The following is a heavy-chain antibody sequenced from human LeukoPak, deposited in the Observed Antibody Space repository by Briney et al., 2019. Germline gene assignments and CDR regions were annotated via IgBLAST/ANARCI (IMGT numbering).Heavy chain of an antibody. CDR1: AFTFSSYD. CDR3: AKGYCSGGSCYRLDD. CDR2: IWYDGSNN. J-gene: IGHJ4*02. D-gene: IGHD2-15*01. V-gene: IGHV3-33*06. Sequence: GRSLRLSCAAAAFTFSSYDMHWVRQAPSKGLEWVAVIWYDGSNNYYADSMKGRFTISRDNSKNTLYMQMNSLRAEDTAVYCWAKGYCSGGSCYRLDDWGQGTLVTVYS.